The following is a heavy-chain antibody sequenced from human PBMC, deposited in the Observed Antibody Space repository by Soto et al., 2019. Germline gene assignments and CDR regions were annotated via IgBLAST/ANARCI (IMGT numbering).Heavy chain of an antibody. D-gene: IGHD3-10*01. CDR1: GDSFSNYY. V-gene: IGHV4-4*07. CDR2: IYPSGTT. Sequence: SETLSLTCTVSGDSFSNYYWSWIRQPAGKGLEWIGRIYPSGTTNYNPSLKSRLTMSRDTSKNQFSLTLGSVTAADTAVYFCARDDFGSAGMDVWGQGTTVTVSS. J-gene: IGHJ6*02. CDR3: ARDDFGSAGMDV.